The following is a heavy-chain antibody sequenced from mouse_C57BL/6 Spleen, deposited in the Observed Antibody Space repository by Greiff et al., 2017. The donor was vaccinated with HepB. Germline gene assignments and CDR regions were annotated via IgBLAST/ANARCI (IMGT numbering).Heavy chain of an antibody. J-gene: IGHJ4*01. V-gene: IGHV1-26*01. CDR3: ARFLHSSGYDYAMDY. CDR2: INPNNGGT. Sequence: EVQLQQSGPELVKPGASVKISCKASGYTFTDYYMNWVKQSHGKSLEWIGDINPNNGGTSYNQKFKGKATLTVDKSSSTAYMELRSLTSEDSAVYYCARFLHSSGYDYAMDYWGQGTSVTVSS. CDR1: GYTFTDYY. D-gene: IGHD3-2*02.